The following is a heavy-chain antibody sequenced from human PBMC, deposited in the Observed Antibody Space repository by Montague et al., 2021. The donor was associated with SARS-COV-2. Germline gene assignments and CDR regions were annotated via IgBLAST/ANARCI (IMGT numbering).Heavy chain of an antibody. Sequence: SETLSLTCTVSGVSIRGYTYFWGWIRQPPGKGLEWIASVYYSGSTYYNPSLKSRVTISVDTSKNQSSLQVSSVTAADSAIYYCARHRVASGWNYFDPGGRGTLVTVSS. CDR3: ARHRVASGWNYFDP. CDR1: GVSIRGYTYF. J-gene: IGHJ5*02. V-gene: IGHV4-39*01. CDR2: VYYSGST. D-gene: IGHD1-7*01.